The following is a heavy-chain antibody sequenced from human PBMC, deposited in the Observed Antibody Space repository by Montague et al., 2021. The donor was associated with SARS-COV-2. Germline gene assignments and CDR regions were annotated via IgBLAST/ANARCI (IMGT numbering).Heavy chain of an antibody. CDR1: GGSISSYY. CDR2: IYYSGST. Sequence: SETRFLTCTVSGGSISSYYWSWIRQPPGKGLEWIGYIYYSGSTNYNPSLKSRVTISVDTSKNQFSLKLSSVTAADTAVYYCARDLGDYWGQGTLVTVSS. J-gene: IGHJ4*02. V-gene: IGHV4-59*13. CDR3: ARDLGDY.